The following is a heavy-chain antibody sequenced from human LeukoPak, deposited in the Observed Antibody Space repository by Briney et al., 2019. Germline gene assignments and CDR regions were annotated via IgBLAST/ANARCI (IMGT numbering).Heavy chain of an antibody. V-gene: IGHV4-38-2*01. J-gene: IGHJ4*02. Sequence: PSETLSLTCAVSGYSISSGYYWGWIRPPPGKGLEWIGSIYHSGSTYYNPSLKSRVTISVDTSKNQFSLKLSSVTAADTAVYYCARADHFGSGYFDYWGQGTLVTVSS. CDR1: GYSISSGYY. CDR3: ARADHFGSGYFDY. CDR2: IYHSGST. D-gene: IGHD3-3*02.